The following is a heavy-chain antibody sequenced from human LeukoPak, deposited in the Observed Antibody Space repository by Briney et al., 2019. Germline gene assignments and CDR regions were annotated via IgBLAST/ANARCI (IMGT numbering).Heavy chain of an antibody. CDR3: AREPRRVDFDWLFHTGDLDY. D-gene: IGHD3-9*01. V-gene: IGHV3-21*01. CDR2: ISSSSSYI. CDR1: GFTFSSYS. Sequence: PGGSLRLSCAASGFTFSSYSMNWVRQAPGKGLEWVSSISSSSSYIYYADSVKGRFTISRDNAKNSLYLQMNGLRAEDTAVDYCAREPRRVDFDWLFHTGDLDYWGQGTLVTVSS. J-gene: IGHJ4*02.